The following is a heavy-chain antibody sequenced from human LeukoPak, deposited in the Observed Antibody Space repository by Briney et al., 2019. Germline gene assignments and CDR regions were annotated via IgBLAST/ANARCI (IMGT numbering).Heavy chain of an antibody. CDR3: AKGTYDFWSGYYYFDY. D-gene: IGHD3-3*01. Sequence: PRGSLRLSCAASGFTFSSYAMSWVRQAPGKGLEWVSAISGSGGSTHYADSVKGRFTISRDNSKNTLYLQMNSLRAEDTAVYYCAKGTYDFWSGYYYFDYWGQGTLVTVSS. J-gene: IGHJ4*02. V-gene: IGHV3-23*01. CDR1: GFTFSSYA. CDR2: ISGSGGST.